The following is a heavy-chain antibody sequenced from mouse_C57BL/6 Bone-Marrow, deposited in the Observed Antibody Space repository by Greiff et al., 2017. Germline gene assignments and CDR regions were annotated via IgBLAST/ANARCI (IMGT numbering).Heavy chain of an antibody. D-gene: IGHD1-1*01. J-gene: IGHJ2*01. CDR3: ARDYGSSLDY. V-gene: IGHV1-58*01. CDR2: IYTGNGYT. CDR1: GYTFTSYG. Sequence: EVKLMESGAELVRPGSSVKMSCKTSGYTFTSYGMNWVKQRPGQGLEWIGYIYTGNGYTEYNEKFKGKATLTSDTSSSTAYMQLSSLTSEDAAIDGCARDYGSSLDYWGKGTTLTVSS.